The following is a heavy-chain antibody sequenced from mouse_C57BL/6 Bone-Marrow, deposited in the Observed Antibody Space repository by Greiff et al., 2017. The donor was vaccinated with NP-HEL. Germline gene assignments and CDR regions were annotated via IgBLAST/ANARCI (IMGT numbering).Heavy chain of an antibody. D-gene: IGHD1-1*02. Sequence: QVQLQQSGPGLVQPSQCLSITCTVSGFSLTSYGVHWVRQPPGKGLEWLGLIWSGGSPDYNAAFISSMSISKDNSKSQVFFKMNILQADDTAIYYCAKNNYDYDAMDYWGQGTSVTVSS. CDR2: IWSGGSP. J-gene: IGHJ4*01. V-gene: IGHV2-4*01. CDR1: GFSLTSYG. CDR3: AKNNYDYDAMDY.